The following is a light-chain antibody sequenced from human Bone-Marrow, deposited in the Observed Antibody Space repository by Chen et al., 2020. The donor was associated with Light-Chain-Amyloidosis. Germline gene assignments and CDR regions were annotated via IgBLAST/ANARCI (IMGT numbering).Light chain of an antibody. CDR2: AAS. CDR1: QGIRSY. J-gene: IGKJ4*01. V-gene: IGKV1-8*01. CDR3: QQYYSYPPA. Sequence: AIRMTQSPSSFSASTGDRVTITCRASQGIRSYFAWYQQKPGKAPKLLIYAASTLQSGVPSRFGGSGSGTDFTLTISCLQSEDFATYYCQQYYSYPPAFGGGTKVEI.